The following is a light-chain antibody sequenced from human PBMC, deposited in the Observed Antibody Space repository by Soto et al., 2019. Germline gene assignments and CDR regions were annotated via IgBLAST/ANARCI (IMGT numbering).Light chain of an antibody. Sequence: QSALTQPPSASGTPGQRVTISCSGSNYNIGSNTVNWYQQLPGTAPKLLIYYDNLRPSGVPDRISGSKSGTSASLAISGLQSDDEADYYCAAWDDSLNGRVFGTGTKLTVL. J-gene: IGLJ1*01. V-gene: IGLV1-44*01. CDR1: NYNIGSNT. CDR2: YDN. CDR3: AAWDDSLNGRV.